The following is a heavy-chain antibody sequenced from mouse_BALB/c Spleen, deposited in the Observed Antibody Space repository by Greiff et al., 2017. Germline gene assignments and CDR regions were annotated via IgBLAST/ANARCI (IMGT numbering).Heavy chain of an antibody. Sequence: VQLQQPGAELVKPGASVKMSCKASGYTFTSYWINWVKQRPGQGLEWIGDIYPGRGFTNYNEKFKSKATLTLDTSSSTAYMQLSSLTSEDSAVYYCSRGNYDAMDYWGQGTSVTVSS. V-gene: IGHV1-55*01. CDR1: GYTFTSYW. CDR2: IYPGRGFT. CDR3: SRGNYDAMDY. J-gene: IGHJ4*01.